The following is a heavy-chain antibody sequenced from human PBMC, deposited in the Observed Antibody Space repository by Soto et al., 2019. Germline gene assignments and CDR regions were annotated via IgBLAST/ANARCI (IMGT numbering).Heavy chain of an antibody. V-gene: IGHV4-59*08. CDR3: ARIPGLYYDFWRGPIGGVWFDP. CDR1: GGPISSYY. J-gene: IGHJ5*02. Sequence: SETLSLTCTVSGGPISSYYWSWIRQPPGKGLEWIGYIYYSGSTYCNPSLKSRVTISVDTSKNQFSLKLSSVTAADTAVYYCARIPGLYYDFWRGPIGGVWFDPWGQGTLVTVSS. CDR2: IYYSGST. D-gene: IGHD3-3*01.